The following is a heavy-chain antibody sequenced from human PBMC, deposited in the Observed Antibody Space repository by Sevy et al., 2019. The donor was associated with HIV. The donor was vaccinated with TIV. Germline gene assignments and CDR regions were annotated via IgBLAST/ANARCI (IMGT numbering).Heavy chain of an antibody. D-gene: IGHD6-19*01. Sequence: GESLKISCSASGFTFTTYSMNWVRQAPGKGLEWVSSISRSSRSIYYADSVKGRFTISRDNAKNSLYLQMNSLRAEDTAVYYCARGGAGDIAVAGTQDWGQGTLVTVSS. J-gene: IGHJ4*02. CDR2: ISRSSRSI. CDR3: ARGGAGDIAVAGTQD. V-gene: IGHV3-21*01. CDR1: GFTFTTYS.